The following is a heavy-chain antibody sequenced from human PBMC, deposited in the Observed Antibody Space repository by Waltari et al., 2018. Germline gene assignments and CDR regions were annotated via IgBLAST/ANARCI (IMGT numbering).Heavy chain of an antibody. CDR3: ARISSSSSWSNFDY. CDR2: INPNSGGT. J-gene: IGHJ4*02. CDR1: GYTFTGYY. V-gene: IGHV1-2*02. Sequence: QVQLVQSGAEVKKPGASVKVSCQASGYTFTGYYMHWVRQAPGQGLEWRGWINPNSGGTNYAQKFQGRVTMTRDTSISTAYMELSRLRSDDTAVYYCARISSSSSWSNFDYWGQGTLVTVSS. D-gene: IGHD6-13*01.